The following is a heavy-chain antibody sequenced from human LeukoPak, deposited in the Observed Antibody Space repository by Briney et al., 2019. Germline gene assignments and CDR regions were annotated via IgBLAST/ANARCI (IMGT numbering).Heavy chain of an antibody. CDR1: GGSISSSSYY. Sequence: SETLSLTCTVSGGSISSSSYYWGWIRQPPGKGLEWIGSIYYSGSTYYNPSLKSRVTISVDTSKNQFSLKLSSVTAADTAVYYCARQVSNGWAYLFDWGQGTLVTVSS. D-gene: IGHD6-19*01. V-gene: IGHV4-39*07. CDR2: IYYSGST. CDR3: ARQVSNGWAYLFD. J-gene: IGHJ4*02.